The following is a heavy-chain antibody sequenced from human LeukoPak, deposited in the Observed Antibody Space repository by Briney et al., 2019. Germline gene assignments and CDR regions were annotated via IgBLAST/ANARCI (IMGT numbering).Heavy chain of an antibody. J-gene: IGHJ4*02. V-gene: IGHV1-2*02. CDR3: ARDGSTIFGVVEGYYFDY. D-gene: IGHD3-3*01. Sequence: ASVKVSCKASGYTFTGYYMHWVRQAPGQGLEWMGWINPNSGGTNYAQKFQGRVTMTRDTSISTAYMELSRLRSDDTAVYYCARDGSTIFGVVEGYYFDYWGQGTLVTVSS. CDR2: INPNSGGT. CDR1: GYTFTGYY.